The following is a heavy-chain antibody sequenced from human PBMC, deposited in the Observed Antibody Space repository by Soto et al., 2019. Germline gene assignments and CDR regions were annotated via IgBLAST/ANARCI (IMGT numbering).Heavy chain of an antibody. Sequence: SETLSLTCAVSGGSISSSNWWSWVRQPPGKGLEWIVEIYHSGSTNYNPSLKSRVTISVDKSKNQFSLKLSSVTAADTAVYYCARDAKVDEPDDDAFDIWGQGTMVTVS. CDR2: IYHSGST. CDR3: ARDAKVDEPDDDAFDI. D-gene: IGHD5-12*01. CDR1: GGSISSSNW. V-gene: IGHV4-4*02. J-gene: IGHJ3*02.